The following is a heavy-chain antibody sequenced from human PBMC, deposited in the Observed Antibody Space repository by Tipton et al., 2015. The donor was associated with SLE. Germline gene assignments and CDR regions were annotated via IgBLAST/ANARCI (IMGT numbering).Heavy chain of an antibody. J-gene: IGHJ4*02. V-gene: IGHV4-59*01. D-gene: IGHD2-21*02. CDR1: GDSITSYY. CDR3: AGRGDLVVVTSYFDY. Sequence: QLVQSGPEVKPSETLSLTCTVSGDSITSYYWNWIRQPPGKGLEWIGYIYYNGHTNYSPSLKSRVTISVDTSKNQFSLKLSSVTAADTAVYYCAGRGDLVVVTSYFDYWGQGTLVTVSS. CDR2: IYYNGHT.